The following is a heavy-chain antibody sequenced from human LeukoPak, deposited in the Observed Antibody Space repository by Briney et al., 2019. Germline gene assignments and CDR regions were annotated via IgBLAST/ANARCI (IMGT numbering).Heavy chain of an antibody. CDR3: AGAARVCSGGSCSSGWDFEL. D-gene: IGHD2-15*01. Sequence: SETLSLTCTVSGGSISSSSYYWGWIRQPPGKGLEWIGSIYYSGSTYYNPSLKSRVTISVDTSKNQFSLKLSSVTAADTAVYYCAGAARVCSGGSCSSGWDFELWGRGTLVTVSS. CDR2: IYYSGST. CDR1: GGSISSSSYY. J-gene: IGHJ2*01. V-gene: IGHV4-39*07.